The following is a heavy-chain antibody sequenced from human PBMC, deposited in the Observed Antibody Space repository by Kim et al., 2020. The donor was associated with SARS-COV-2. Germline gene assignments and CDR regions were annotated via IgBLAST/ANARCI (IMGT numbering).Heavy chain of an antibody. V-gene: IGHV3-7*03. CDR1: GFTFSSYW. J-gene: IGHJ2*01. CDR2: IKQDGSEK. CDR3: ARDFVVWGSSWYFATNWYFDL. Sequence: GGSLRLSCAASGFTFSSYWMSWVRQAPGKGLEWVANIKQDGSEKYYVDSVKGRFTISRDNAKNSLYLQMNSLRAEDTAVYYCARDFVVWGSSWYFATNWYFDLWGRGTLVTVSS. D-gene: IGHD6-13*01.